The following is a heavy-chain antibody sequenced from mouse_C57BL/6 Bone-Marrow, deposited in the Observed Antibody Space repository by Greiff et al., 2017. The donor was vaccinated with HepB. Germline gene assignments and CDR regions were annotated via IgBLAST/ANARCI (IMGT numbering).Heavy chain of an antibody. Sequence: QVQLQQSGAELVRPGTSVKVSCKASGYAFTNYLIEWVKQRPGQGLEWIGVINPGSGGTNYNEKFKGKATLTADKSSSTAYMQLSSLTSEDSAVYVCARGYYGCEYWGQGTTLTVSS. CDR1: GYAFTNYL. V-gene: IGHV1-54*01. J-gene: IGHJ2*01. CDR2: INPGSGGT. CDR3: ARGYYGCEY. D-gene: IGHD1-1*01.